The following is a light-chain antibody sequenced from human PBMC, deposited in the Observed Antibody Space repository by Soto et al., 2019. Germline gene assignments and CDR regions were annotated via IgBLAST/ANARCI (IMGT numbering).Light chain of an antibody. CDR1: QSVSSSY. CDR2: GAS. CDR3: QQYGSSPKT. V-gene: IGKV3-20*01. Sequence: IVLTPSPGTLSLSPREKATLSCRASQSVSSSYLAWYQQKPGQAPRLLIYGASSRATGIPDRFSGSGSGTDFTLTISRLEPEDFAVYYCQQYGSSPKTFGQGTKVDIK. J-gene: IGKJ1*01.